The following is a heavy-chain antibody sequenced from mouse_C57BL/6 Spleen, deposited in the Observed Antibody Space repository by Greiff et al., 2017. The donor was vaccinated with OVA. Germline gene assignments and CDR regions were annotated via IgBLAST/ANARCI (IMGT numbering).Heavy chain of an antibody. CDR3: ARDGSKGYYAMDY. D-gene: IGHD1-1*01. V-gene: IGHV1-82*01. J-gene: IGHJ4*01. CDR1: GYAFSSSW. CDR2: IYPGDGDT. Sequence: QVQLKESGPELVKPGASVKISCKASGYAFSSSWMNWVKQRPGKGLEWIGRIYPGDGDTNYNGKFKGKATLTADKSASTAYMQLSSLTSEDSAVYFCARDGSKGYYAMDYWGQGTSVTVSS.